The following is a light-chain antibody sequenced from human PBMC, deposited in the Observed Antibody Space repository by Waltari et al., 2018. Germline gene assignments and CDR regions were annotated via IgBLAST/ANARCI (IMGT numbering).Light chain of an antibody. Sequence: DIQMTQSPSSLSASVGDRVTITCRASQDISNSLAWYQQKPGKAPKLLLYAASRLESGVPSRFSCTGSGTDYTLTISSLQPDDFATYYCQQYYRTPPETFGQGTKVEIK. V-gene: IGKV1-NL1*01. CDR3: QQYYRTPPET. J-gene: IGKJ1*01. CDR2: AAS. CDR1: QDISNS.